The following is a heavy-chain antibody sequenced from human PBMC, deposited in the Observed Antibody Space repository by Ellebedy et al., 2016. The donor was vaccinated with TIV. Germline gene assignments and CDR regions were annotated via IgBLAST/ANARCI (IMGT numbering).Heavy chain of an antibody. Sequence: PGGSLSLSCAASGFTFSSYWMSWVRQAPGKGLEWVANIKQDGSEKYYVDSVKGRFTISRDNSKNTLYLQMNSLRAEDTAVYYCAKPRIDYGDYGAFDIWGQGTMVTVSS. CDR3: AKPRIDYGDYGAFDI. CDR2: IKQDGSEK. CDR1: GFTFSSYW. J-gene: IGHJ3*02. D-gene: IGHD4-17*01. V-gene: IGHV3-7*03.